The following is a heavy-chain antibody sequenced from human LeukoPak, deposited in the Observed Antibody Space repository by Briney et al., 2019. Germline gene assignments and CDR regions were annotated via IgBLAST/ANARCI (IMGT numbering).Heavy chain of an antibody. CDR2: ISSSGSTI. V-gene: IGHV3-11*04. D-gene: IGHD6-13*01. CDR1: GFTSSDYY. Sequence: PGXSLRLSCAASGFTSSDYYMSWIRQAPGKGLEWVSYISSSGSTIYYAASVKGRFTISRDNAKNSLYLQMNSLRAEDTAVYYCASGVAAAEDYWGQGTLVTVSS. CDR3: ASGVAAAEDY. J-gene: IGHJ4*02.